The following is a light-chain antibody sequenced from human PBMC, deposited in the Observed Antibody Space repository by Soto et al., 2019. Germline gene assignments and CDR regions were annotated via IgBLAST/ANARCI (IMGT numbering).Light chain of an antibody. J-gene: IGKJ1*01. CDR2: GAS. V-gene: IGKV3-20*01. CDR3: QQYDTSPWT. Sequence: EIVLTQSPATLSLSPGERATLSCRASQSVGSSLAWYQQKLGQAPRLLIYGASSRATGIPDRFSGSGSGTDFTLTISRLEPEDFAVYYCQQYDTSPWTFGQGTKVDI. CDR1: QSVGSS.